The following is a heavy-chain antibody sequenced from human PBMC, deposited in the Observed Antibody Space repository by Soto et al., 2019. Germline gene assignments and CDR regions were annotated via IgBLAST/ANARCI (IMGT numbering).Heavy chain of an antibody. CDR1: GGSISSSSYY. D-gene: IGHD7-27*01. J-gene: IGHJ4*02. V-gene: IGHV4-39*01. CDR3: AADWGSALLSFDY. CDR2: IYYSGST. Sequence: SETLSLTCTVSGGSISSSSYYWGWIRQPPGKGLEWIGSIYYSGSTYYNPSLKSRVTISVDTPKNQFSLKLSSVTAADTAVYYCAADWGSALLSFDYWGQGTLVTVSS.